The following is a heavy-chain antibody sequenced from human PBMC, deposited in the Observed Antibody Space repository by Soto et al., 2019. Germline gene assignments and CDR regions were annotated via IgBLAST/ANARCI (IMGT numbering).Heavy chain of an antibody. Sequence: QVQLQESGPGLVKPSQTLSLTCTVSGGSISSGGYYWSWIRQHPGKGLEWIGYIYYSGSTYYNPSLKSRVPISVDTSKNQFSLKLSFVTAADTAVYYCARVDTAMAETFDYWGQGTLVTVSS. CDR3: ARVDTAMAETFDY. CDR2: IYYSGST. D-gene: IGHD5-18*01. V-gene: IGHV4-31*03. CDR1: GGSISSGGYY. J-gene: IGHJ4*02.